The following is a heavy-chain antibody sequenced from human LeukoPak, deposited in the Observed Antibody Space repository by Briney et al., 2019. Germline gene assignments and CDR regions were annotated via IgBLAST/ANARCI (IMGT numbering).Heavy chain of an antibody. CDR1: GYTFTGYY. Sequence: ASVKVSCKASGYTFTGYYMHWVRQAPGQGLEWMGWINPNSGGTNYAQKFQGRVTMTRDTSISTACMELSRLRSDDTAVYYCAGDHYYDSSGYFDYWGQGTLVTVSS. D-gene: IGHD3-22*01. V-gene: IGHV1-2*02. CDR2: INPNSGGT. CDR3: AGDHYYDSSGYFDY. J-gene: IGHJ4*02.